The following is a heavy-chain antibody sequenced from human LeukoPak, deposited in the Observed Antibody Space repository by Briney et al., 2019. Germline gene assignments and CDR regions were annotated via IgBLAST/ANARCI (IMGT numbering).Heavy chain of an antibody. CDR2: IYYSGST. Sequence: SETLSLTCTVSGGSISSYYWSWIRQPPGKGLECIGYIYYSGSTNYNPSLKSRVTISVDTSKNQFPLKVSSVTAADTAVYYCARVTSGGDYYGMDVWGQGTTVTVSS. J-gene: IGHJ6*02. V-gene: IGHV4-59*01. CDR3: ARVTSGGDYYGMDV. CDR1: GGSISSYY. D-gene: IGHD2-15*01.